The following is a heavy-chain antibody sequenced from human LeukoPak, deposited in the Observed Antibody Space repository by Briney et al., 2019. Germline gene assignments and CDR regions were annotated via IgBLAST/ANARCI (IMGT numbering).Heavy chain of an antibody. Sequence: PSETLSLTCTVSGGSISSSSYYWGWIRQPPGKGLEGIGRIYYSGSTYYNPSLKSRVTISVDTSKNQFSLKLSSVTAADTAVYYCARGNGDFVFDFWGQGTLVTVSS. CDR1: GGSISSSSYY. CDR2: IYYSGST. D-gene: IGHD4-17*01. V-gene: IGHV4-39*01. J-gene: IGHJ4*02. CDR3: ARGNGDFVFDF.